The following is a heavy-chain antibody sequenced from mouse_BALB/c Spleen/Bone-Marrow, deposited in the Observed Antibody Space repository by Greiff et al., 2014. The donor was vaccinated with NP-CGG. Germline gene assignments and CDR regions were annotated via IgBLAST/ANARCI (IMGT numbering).Heavy chain of an antibody. J-gene: IGHJ2*01. D-gene: IGHD1-1*01. V-gene: IGHV5-6-3*01. CDR2: INSNGGST. CDR1: GFTFSSYG. CDR3: ARDGSSYEGNYFDY. Sequence: DVMLVESGGGLVQPGGSLKPSCAASGFTFSSYGMSWVRQTPDKRLELVATINSNGGSTYYPDSVKGRFTISRDNAKNTLYLQMSSLKSEDTAMYYCARDGSSYEGNYFDYWGQGTTLTVPS.